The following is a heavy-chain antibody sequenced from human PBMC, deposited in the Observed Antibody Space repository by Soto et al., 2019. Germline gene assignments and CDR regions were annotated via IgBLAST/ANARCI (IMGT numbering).Heavy chain of an antibody. Sequence: QVQLVQPGAEVKKPGSSVKVSCKASGGTFSTYAITWVRQAPGQGLEWLGGIIPIFGTTDYARKFQGRVTITAAESTSTVFIELSSLTSEDTAVYYCARGVGAYYFDYWGQGTLVTVSS. CDR1: GGTFSTYA. V-gene: IGHV1-69*01. J-gene: IGHJ4*02. CDR2: IIPIFGTT. D-gene: IGHD1-26*01. CDR3: ARGVGAYYFDY.